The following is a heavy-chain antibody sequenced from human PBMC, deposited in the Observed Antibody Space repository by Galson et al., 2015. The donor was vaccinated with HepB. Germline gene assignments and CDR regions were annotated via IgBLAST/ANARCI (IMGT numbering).Heavy chain of an antibody. CDR2: ISYDGSNK. CDR3: ASGGRYYYDSSGYHY. CDR1: GFTFSSYA. Sequence: SLRLSCAASGFTFSSYAMHWVRQAPGKGLEWVAVISYDGSNKYYADSVKGRFTISRDNSKNTLYLQMNSLRAEDTAVYYCASGGRYYYDSSGYHYWGQGTLVTVSS. J-gene: IGHJ4*02. V-gene: IGHV3-30-3*01. D-gene: IGHD3-22*01.